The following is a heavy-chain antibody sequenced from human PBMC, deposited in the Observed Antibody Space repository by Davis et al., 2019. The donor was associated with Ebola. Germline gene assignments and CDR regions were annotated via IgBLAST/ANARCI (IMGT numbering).Heavy chain of an antibody. D-gene: IGHD6-13*01. J-gene: IGHJ4*02. CDR1: GFTFSSYG. Sequence: GESLKISCAASGFTFSSYGMHWVRQAPGTGLEWVAVLWYDGSNKYYADSVKGRFTISRDNSKNTLYLQMNSLRAEDTAVYYCARAGQQLVPWSSSGWFVMDYWGQGTLVTVSS. CDR3: ARAGQQLVPWSSSGWFVMDY. V-gene: IGHV3-33*01. CDR2: LWYDGSNK.